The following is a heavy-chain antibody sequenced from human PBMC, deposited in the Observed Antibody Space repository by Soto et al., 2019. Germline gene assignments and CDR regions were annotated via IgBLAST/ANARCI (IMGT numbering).Heavy chain of an antibody. CDR2: IFYTGST. Sequence: SETLSLTCTVSGGPFSRGGYYWSWIRQHPGKGLECIGYIFYTGSTYYNPTLKSRVTMSVDTSKRQFSLNLSSLTAADTAVYYCARGFYDVLSGPFDHWGQGALVTVSS. D-gene: IGHD3-3*01. CDR3: ARGFYDVLSGPFDH. V-gene: IGHV4-31*03. J-gene: IGHJ4*02. CDR1: GGPFSRGGYY.